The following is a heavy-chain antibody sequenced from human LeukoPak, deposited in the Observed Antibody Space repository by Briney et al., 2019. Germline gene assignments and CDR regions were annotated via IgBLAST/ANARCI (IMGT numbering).Heavy chain of an antibody. Sequence: PTGGSLRLSCAASGFTVSNSWMTWVRQAPGKGLEWVAFIRYDGSNKYYADSVKGRFTISRDNSKNTLYLQMNSLRAEDTAVYYCAKAYLAYCGGDCYTTPDYWGQGTLVTVSS. D-gene: IGHD2-21*02. CDR2: IRYDGSNK. CDR3: AKAYLAYCGGDCYTTPDY. CDR1: GFTVSNSW. J-gene: IGHJ4*02. V-gene: IGHV3-30*02.